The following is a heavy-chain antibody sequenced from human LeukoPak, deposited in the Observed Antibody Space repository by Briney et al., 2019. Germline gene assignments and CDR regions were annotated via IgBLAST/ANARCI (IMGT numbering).Heavy chain of an antibody. Sequence: RASVKVSCKASGYTFTGYYMHWVRQAPGQGLEWMGWINPNSGGTNYAQKFQGRVTMTRDTSISTAYMELSRLRSDDTAVYYCARADDSNGWYESEGAEYFQHWGQGTLVTVSS. CDR2: INPNSGGT. D-gene: IGHD6-19*01. CDR3: ARADDSNGWYESEGAEYFQH. V-gene: IGHV1-2*02. J-gene: IGHJ1*01. CDR1: GYTFTGYY.